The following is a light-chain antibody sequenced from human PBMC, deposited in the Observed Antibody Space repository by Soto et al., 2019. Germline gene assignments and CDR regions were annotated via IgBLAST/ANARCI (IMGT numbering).Light chain of an antibody. CDR3: QQYDNSPLT. CDR2: GAS. J-gene: IGKJ4*01. V-gene: IGKV3-20*01. Sequence: EIVLTQSPGTLSLSPGERATLSCRASQSVSSSFLAWYQQKPGQAPRLLIYGASSRATGIPDRFSGSGSGTDFTLTISRLEPEDFAVYYCQQYDNSPLTFSGGTKVEIK. CDR1: QSVSSSF.